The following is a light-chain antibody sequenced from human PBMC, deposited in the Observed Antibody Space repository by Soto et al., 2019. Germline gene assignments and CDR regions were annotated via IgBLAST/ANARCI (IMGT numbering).Light chain of an antibody. Sequence: DFQMTQSPSFLSASVGDRVTITCRASQAIRNNLAWYQQKPGKLPHLLIYSASTLHSGVPSRFSGSGSGTEFILTISSLQSEDVGTYYCQKCHAAPFTFGPGTTVDI. V-gene: IGKV1-27*01. CDR1: QAIRNN. CDR2: SAS. CDR3: QKCHAAPFT. J-gene: IGKJ3*01.